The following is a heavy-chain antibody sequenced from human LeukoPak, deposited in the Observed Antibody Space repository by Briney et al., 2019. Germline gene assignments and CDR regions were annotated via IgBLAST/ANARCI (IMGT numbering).Heavy chain of an antibody. V-gene: IGHV3-30-3*01. CDR2: ISYDGSNK. Sequence: GGSLRLSYAASGFIFSGHVMHWVRQAPGKGLEWVSLISYDGSNKDYADSVKGRFTISRDNSKNTLYLQMNSLRAEDTAVYYCAREEADYSNSFAPRCFDYWGQGTLVTVSS. CDR1: GFIFSGHV. J-gene: IGHJ4*02. D-gene: IGHD4-11*01. CDR3: AREEADYSNSFAPRCFDY.